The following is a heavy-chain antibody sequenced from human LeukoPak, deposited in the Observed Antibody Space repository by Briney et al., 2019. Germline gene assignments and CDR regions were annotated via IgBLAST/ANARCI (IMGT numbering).Heavy chain of an antibody. J-gene: IGHJ4*02. CDR3: AKDRGYCSSVTCDLDY. V-gene: IGHV3-23*01. Sequence: AGSLRLSCAASGFTFYSYAMSWVRQAPGKGLEWVSAISGSGASTYYADSVKGRFTISRDNSKNTLYLQMNSLRAEDTALYYCAKDRGYCSSVTCDLDYWGQGTLVTVSS. CDR2: ISGSGAST. D-gene: IGHD2-2*01. CDR1: GFTFYSYA.